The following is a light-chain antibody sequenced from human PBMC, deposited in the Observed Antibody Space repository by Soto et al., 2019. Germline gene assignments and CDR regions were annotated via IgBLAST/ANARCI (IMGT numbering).Light chain of an antibody. J-gene: IGKJ1*01. CDR2: DAS. CDR1: QSISSW. CDR3: QQYNSYPGT. V-gene: IGKV1-5*01. Sequence: DIQMTQSPSPLSASVGDRVTITCRASQSISSWLAWYQQKPGKAPKLLIYDASSLESGVPSRFSGSGSGTEFTLTISSLQPDDFATYYCQQYNSYPGTFGQGTKVEIK.